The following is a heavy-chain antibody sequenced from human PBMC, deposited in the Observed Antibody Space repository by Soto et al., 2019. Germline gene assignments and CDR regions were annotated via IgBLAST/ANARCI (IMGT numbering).Heavy chain of an antibody. CDR3: ERVGHHEEILTGPLDV. Sequence: GESLKISCQASGYRFTNYWIGWVRQMPGKGLEWMGIIYPGDSDTRYSPSFRGQVTISVDKSVNTGFLQWSSLGASESAMYYCERVGHHEEILTGPLDVWGQGTTVTVSS. V-gene: IGHV5-51*01. CDR2: IYPGDSDT. J-gene: IGHJ6*02. CDR1: GYRFTNYW. D-gene: IGHD3-9*01.